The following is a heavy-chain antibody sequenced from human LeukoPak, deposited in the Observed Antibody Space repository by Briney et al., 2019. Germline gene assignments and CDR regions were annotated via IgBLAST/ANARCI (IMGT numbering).Heavy chain of an antibody. CDR2: ITNDGSST. CDR1: GLTFSSHW. CDR3: ARDRGFHYDQLDY. V-gene: IGHV3-74*01. D-gene: IGHD3-22*01. Sequence: GGSLRLSCAASGLTFSSHWMHWVRQAPGKGLVWVSRITNDGSSTTYADSVKGRFTISRDNAKNMLYLQVNSLRAEDTAVYYCARDRGFHYDQLDYWGQGTLVTVFS. J-gene: IGHJ4*02.